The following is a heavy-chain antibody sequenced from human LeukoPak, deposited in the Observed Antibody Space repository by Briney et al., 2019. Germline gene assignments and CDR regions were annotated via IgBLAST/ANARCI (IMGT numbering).Heavy chain of an antibody. D-gene: IGHD2-2*01. CDR1: GYTFTSYG. Sequence: ASVKVSCKASGYTFTSYGISWVRQAPGQGLEWMGGIIPIFGTANYAQKFQGRVTITADESTSTAYMELSSLRSEDTAVYYCARGGETYPFDPWGQGTLVTVSS. CDR3: ARGGETYPFDP. CDR2: IIPIFGTA. J-gene: IGHJ5*02. V-gene: IGHV1-69*13.